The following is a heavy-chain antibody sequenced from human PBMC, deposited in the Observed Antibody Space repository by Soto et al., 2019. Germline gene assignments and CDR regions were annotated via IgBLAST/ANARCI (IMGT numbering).Heavy chain of an antibody. D-gene: IGHD3-9*01. Sequence: GASVKVSCKASGGTFSSYAISWVLQAPGQGLEWMGGIIPIFGTANYAQKFQGRVTITADESTSTAYMELSGLRSEDTAVYYCARVYDILTGYRYYFDYWGQGTLVTVSS. CDR3: ARVYDILTGYRYYFDY. CDR1: GGTFSSYA. V-gene: IGHV1-69*13. J-gene: IGHJ4*02. CDR2: IIPIFGTA.